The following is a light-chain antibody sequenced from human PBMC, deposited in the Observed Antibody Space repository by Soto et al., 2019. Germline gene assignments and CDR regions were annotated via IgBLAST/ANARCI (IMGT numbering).Light chain of an antibody. V-gene: IGKV1-5*03. J-gene: IGKJ1*01. Sequence: DIQMTQSPSTLSASVGDRVTITCRASQSMSSGLAWHQQKPGKAPKLLIYKASTLDSGVPPRFIGSGSGQDSTLTFSSLQPGDFASYYCQEYKSFRAFGQGTKG. CDR2: KAS. CDR1: QSMSSG. CDR3: QEYKSFRA.